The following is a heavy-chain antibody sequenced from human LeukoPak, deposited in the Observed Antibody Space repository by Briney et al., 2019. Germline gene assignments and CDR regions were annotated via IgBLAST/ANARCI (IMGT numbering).Heavy chain of an antibody. CDR2: ISGSGGST. CDR3: AKGMRHCDSTSCYSFHPPDY. Sequence: GSLRLSCAASGFTFSSYAMSWVRQAPGKELEWVSAISGSGGSTYYADSVKGRFTISRDNSKNTLYLQMNSLRAEDTAVYYCAKGMRHCDSTSCYSFHPPDYWGQGTLVSVSS. V-gene: IGHV3-23*01. CDR1: GFTFSSYA. J-gene: IGHJ4*02. D-gene: IGHD2-2*02.